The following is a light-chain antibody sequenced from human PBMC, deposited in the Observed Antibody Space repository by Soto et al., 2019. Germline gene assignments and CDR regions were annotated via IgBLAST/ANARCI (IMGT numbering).Light chain of an antibody. V-gene: IGKV3-15*01. CDR1: QSVSSN. CDR3: QQYNNWPTWT. CDR2: GAS. Sequence: EIVMTQSPATLSVSPGERATLSCRASQSVSSNLAWYKQKPGQAPRLLIYGASTRATGIPARFSGSRSGTEFTLTISSLQSEDFAVYYCQQYNNWPTWTFGQGTKVDIK. J-gene: IGKJ1*01.